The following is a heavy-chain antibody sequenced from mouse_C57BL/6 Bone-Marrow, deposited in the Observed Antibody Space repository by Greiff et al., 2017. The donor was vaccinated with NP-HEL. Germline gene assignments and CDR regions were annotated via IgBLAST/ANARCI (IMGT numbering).Heavy chain of an antibody. V-gene: IGHV5-16*01. J-gene: IGHJ4*01. D-gene: IGHD2-4*01. CDR3: AREGGLRRRTYAMDY. CDR1: GFTFSDYY. Sequence: EVMLVESEGGLVQPGSSMKLSCTASGFTFSDYYMAWVRQVPEKGLEWVANLNYDGSSTYYLDSLKSRFIISRDNAKNTLYLQMSSLSSEDTATYDCAREGGLRRRTYAMDYWGQGTSVTVSS. CDR2: LNYDGSST.